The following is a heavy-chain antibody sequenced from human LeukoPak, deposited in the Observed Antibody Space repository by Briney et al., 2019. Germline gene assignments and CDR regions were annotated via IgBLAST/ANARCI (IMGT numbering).Heavy chain of an antibody. Sequence: GGSRRLSCATSGFTFSSYGMHWVRQAPGKGLEWVALIWYDGSNKYYADSVKGRFTISRDNSNHTLSLQMNSLRVEDTAIYYCVKDIQLSTWGLGTMVTVSS. CDR3: VKDIQLST. J-gene: IGHJ3*01. D-gene: IGHD5-24*01. CDR2: IWYDGSNK. V-gene: IGHV3-33*06. CDR1: GFTFSSYG.